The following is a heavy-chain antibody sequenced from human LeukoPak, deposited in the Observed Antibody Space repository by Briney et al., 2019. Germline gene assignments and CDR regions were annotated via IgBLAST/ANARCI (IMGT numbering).Heavy chain of an antibody. CDR1: GYTLTELS. Sequence: ASVKVSCKVSGYTLTELSMHWVRQAPGKGLEWMGGFDPEDGETIYAQKFQGRVTMTEDTSTDTAYMELSSLRSEDTAVYYCAIPDCSSTSCYGLRQNYYYYGVDVWGQGTTVTVSS. J-gene: IGHJ6*02. CDR2: FDPEDGET. CDR3: AIPDCSSTSCYGLRQNYYYYGVDV. V-gene: IGHV1-24*01. D-gene: IGHD2-2*01.